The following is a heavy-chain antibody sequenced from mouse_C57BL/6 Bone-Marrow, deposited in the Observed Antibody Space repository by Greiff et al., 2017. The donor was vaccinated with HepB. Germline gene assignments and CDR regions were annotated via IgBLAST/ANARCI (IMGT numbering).Heavy chain of an antibody. Sequence: VQLQQSGAELARPGASVKLSCKASGYTFTSYGISWVKQRTGQGLEWIGEIYPRSGNTYYNEKFKGKATLTADKSSSTAYMELRSLTSEDSAVYFCARSGITTVAGDYWGQGTTLTVSS. CDR3: ARSGITTVAGDY. CDR2: IYPRSGNT. J-gene: IGHJ2*01. CDR1: GYTFTSYG. V-gene: IGHV1-81*01. D-gene: IGHD1-1*01.